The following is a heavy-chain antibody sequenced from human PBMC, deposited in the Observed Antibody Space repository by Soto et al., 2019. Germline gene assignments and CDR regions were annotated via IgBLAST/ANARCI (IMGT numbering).Heavy chain of an antibody. CDR1: GGSISSGGYY. D-gene: IGHD3-3*01. J-gene: IGHJ6*01. CDR2: IYYSGST. V-gene: IGHV4-31*03. Sequence: QVQLQESGPGLVKPSQTLSLTCTVSGGSISSGGYYWSWIRQHPGKGLEWIGYIYYSGSTYYNPSFLSRVTISVVASNNHHSLKLSSVTAADTAVYYCAGERLPLSLVFVVVINRPHGMVVWWQGTTVIVSS. CDR3: AGERLPLSLVFVVVINRPHGMVV.